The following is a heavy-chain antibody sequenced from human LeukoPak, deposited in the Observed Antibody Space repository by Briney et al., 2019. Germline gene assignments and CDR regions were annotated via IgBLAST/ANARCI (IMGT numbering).Heavy chain of an antibody. Sequence: SETLSLTCAVYGESFSGYFWSWIRQPPGKGLEWIGEINHSGYTNYNPSLKSRVTMSVDTSKNQFSLKLSSVTAADTAVYYCARDGYYYASGLYYYMDVWGKGTTVTISS. J-gene: IGHJ6*03. CDR3: ARDGYYYASGLYYYMDV. V-gene: IGHV4-34*01. D-gene: IGHD3-10*01. CDR1: GESFSGYF. CDR2: INHSGYT.